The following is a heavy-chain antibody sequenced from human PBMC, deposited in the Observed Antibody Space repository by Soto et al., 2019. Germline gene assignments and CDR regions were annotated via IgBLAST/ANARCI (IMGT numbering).Heavy chain of an antibody. CDR3: ARVPDY. J-gene: IGHJ4*02. V-gene: IGHV4-30-2*01. CDR1: GCSISSGGYS. Sequence: PSETLSLTCAVSGCSISSGGYSWSWIRQPPGKGLEWIGYIYHSGSMYYNPSLKSRVTISVDRSKNQFSLKLSSVTAADTAVYYCARVPDYWGQGTLVTVSS. CDR2: IYHSGSM.